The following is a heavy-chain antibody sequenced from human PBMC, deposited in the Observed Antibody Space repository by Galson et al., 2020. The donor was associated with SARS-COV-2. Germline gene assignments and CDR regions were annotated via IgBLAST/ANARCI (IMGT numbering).Heavy chain of an antibody. Sequence: SETLSLTCAVYGGSFSGYYWSWIRQPPGKGLEWIGEINHSGSTNYNPSLKSRVTISVDTSKNQFSLKLSSVTAADTAVYYCARGRARLLWFGDPSYTDYWGQGTLVTVSS. CDR3: ARGRARLLWFGDPSYTDY. CDR2: INHSGST. V-gene: IGHV4-34*01. D-gene: IGHD3-10*01. CDR1: GGSFSGYY. J-gene: IGHJ4*02.